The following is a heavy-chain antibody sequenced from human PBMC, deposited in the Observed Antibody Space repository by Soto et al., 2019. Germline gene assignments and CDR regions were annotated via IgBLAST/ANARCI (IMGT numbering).Heavy chain of an antibody. CDR2: IWYDGSNK. CDR1: GFTFSSYG. V-gene: IGHV3-33*01. Sequence: QVQLVESGGGVVQPGRSLRLSCAASGFTFSSYGMHWVRQAPGKGLEWVAVIWYDGSNKYYADSVKGRFTISRDNYKNSLYMQRNSLRAEDTAVYYCARQHYYYYGMDVWGQGTTVTVSS. CDR3: ARQHYYYYGMDV. J-gene: IGHJ6*02.